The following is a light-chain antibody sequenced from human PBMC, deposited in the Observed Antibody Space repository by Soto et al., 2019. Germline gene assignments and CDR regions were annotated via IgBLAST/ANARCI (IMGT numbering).Light chain of an antibody. CDR1: QSVSSSY. V-gene: IGKV3-20*01. CDR2: GAS. CDR3: QQYSSSPWT. Sequence: EIVLTQSPGTLSLSPGERATLSCRASQSVSSSYLAWYQQKPGQAPRLLIYGASSRATGIPDRFSGSGSGTDFTLTISRLEPEDFAVYYCQQYSSSPWTFGQGTKAEIK. J-gene: IGKJ1*01.